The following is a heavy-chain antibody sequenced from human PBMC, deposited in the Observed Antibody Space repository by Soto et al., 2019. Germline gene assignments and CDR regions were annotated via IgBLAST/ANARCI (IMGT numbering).Heavy chain of an antibody. CDR2: ISGYNGNT. CDR1: GYTFTNYG. D-gene: IGHD3-22*01. CDR3: ARDNYERSGYFDY. J-gene: IGHJ4*02. V-gene: IGHV1-18*04. Sequence: RLVQSGAEVKKPGASVKVSCKPSGYTFTNYGISWVRQAPGQGLEWMGWISGYNGNTNYAQKVQGRVTMTTDPSTRTAYMELRSLRSDDTAVYYCARDNYERSGYFDYWGQGTRVTVSS.